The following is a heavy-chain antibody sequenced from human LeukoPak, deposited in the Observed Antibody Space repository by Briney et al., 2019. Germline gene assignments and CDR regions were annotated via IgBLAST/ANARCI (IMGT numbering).Heavy chain of an antibody. J-gene: IGHJ1*01. Sequence: ASVKVSCKASGYTFTGYYMHWVRQAPGQGLEWMGWINPNSGSTNYAQKFQGRVTMTRDTSISTAYMELSRLRSDDTAVYYCARARLGRITGFEGVYFQHWGQGTLVTVSS. D-gene: IGHD3-3*01. CDR3: ARARLGRITGFEGVYFQH. V-gene: IGHV1-2*02. CDR1: GYTFTGYY. CDR2: INPNSGST.